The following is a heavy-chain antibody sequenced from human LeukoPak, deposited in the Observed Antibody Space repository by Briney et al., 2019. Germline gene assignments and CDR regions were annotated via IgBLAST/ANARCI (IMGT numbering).Heavy chain of an antibody. D-gene: IGHD1-26*01. J-gene: IGHJ4*02. Sequence: GGSLRLSCAASGFTVSSNYMSWVRQAPGKGLEWVSVIYSGGSTYYADSVKGRFTISRDNSKNTLYLQMNSLRAEDTAVYYCARGVGSGSRLRAGDYWGQGTLVTVSS. CDR1: GFTVSSNY. V-gene: IGHV3-53*01. CDR2: IYSGGST. CDR3: ARGVGSGSRLRAGDY.